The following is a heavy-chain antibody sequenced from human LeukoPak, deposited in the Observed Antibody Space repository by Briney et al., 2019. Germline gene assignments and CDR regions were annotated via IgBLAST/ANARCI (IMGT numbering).Heavy chain of an antibody. CDR1: GFTFGSYA. CDR2: ISYDGSIK. J-gene: IGHJ4*02. V-gene: IGHV3-30*04. Sequence: GGSLRLSCAASGFTFGSYAMHWVRQAPGKGLVWVALISYDGSIKSYADSVKGRFTISRDNSKNTLYVQMNSLRTDDTAVYYCARGPYSSGWTTFDYWGQGILVTVSS. CDR3: ARGPYSSGWTTFDY. D-gene: IGHD6-19*01.